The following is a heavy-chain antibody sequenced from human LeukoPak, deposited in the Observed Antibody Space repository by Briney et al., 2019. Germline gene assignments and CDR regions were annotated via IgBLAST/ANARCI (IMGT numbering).Heavy chain of an antibody. Sequence: PSETLSLTCTVSGGSISSYYWSWIRQPPGKGLEWIGEINHSGSTNYNPSLKSRVTISVDTSKNQFSLKLSSVTAADTAVYYCARGLGYSSPDWRREKSFSYSSDTNNYYFDYWGQGTLVTVSS. CDR1: GGSISSYY. D-gene: IGHD6-13*01. CDR3: ARGLGYSSPDWRREKSFSYSSDTNNYYFDY. CDR2: INHSGST. J-gene: IGHJ4*02. V-gene: IGHV4-34*01.